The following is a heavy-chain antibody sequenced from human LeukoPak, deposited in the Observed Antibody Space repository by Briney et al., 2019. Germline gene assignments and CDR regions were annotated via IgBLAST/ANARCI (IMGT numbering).Heavy chain of an antibody. CDR1: GFTFGDAW. J-gene: IGHJ4*02. Sequence: GGSLRLSCAASGFTFGDAWMSCVRQAPGKGLEWVGRIKSIADGGTTDYGAPVKGRFTISRDDSKNTLYLQMNSLKTEDTAVYYCTTDSGRLVVTWGQGTLVTVSS. CDR3: TTDSGRLVVT. CDR2: IKSIADGGTT. D-gene: IGHD3-22*01. V-gene: IGHV3-15*01.